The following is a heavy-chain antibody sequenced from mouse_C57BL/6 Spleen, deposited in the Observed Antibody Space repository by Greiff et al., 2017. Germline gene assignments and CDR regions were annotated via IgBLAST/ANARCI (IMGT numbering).Heavy chain of an antibody. Sequence: VMLVESGAELMKPGASVKLSCKATGYTFTGYWIEWVKQRPGHGLEWIGELLPGSGSTNYNEKFKGKATFTADTSTNTAYMQLSSLTTEDSAIDYCAREATTVVARAMDYWGQGTSVTVSS. CDR3: AREATTVVARAMDY. J-gene: IGHJ4*01. D-gene: IGHD1-1*01. CDR2: LLPGSGST. V-gene: IGHV1-9*01. CDR1: GYTFTGYW.